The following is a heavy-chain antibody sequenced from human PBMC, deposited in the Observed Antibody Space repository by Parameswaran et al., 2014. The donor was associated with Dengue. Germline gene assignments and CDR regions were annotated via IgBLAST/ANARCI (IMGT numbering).Heavy chain of an antibody. J-gene: IGHJ2*01. CDR2: INPNSGGT. CDR1: GYTFTGYY. CDR3: ARGERYYYDSSGTIDL. Sequence: PGASVKVSCKASGYTFTGYYMHWVRQAPGQGLEWMGWINPNSGGTNYAQKFQGRVTMTRDTSISTAYMELSRLRSDDTAVYYCARGERYYYDSSGTIDLWGLGTLVTVSS. D-gene: IGHD3-22*01. V-gene: IGHV1-2*02.